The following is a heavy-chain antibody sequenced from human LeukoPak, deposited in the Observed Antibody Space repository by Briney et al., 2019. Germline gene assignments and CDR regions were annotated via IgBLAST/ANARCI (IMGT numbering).Heavy chain of an antibody. J-gene: IGHJ4*02. Sequence: ASVKVSRKASGYTFTSYYMHWVRQAPGQGLEWMGIINPSGGSTSYAQKFQGRVTMTRDTSTSTVYMELSSLRSEDTAVYYCARLSEADITMIEYYFDYWGQGTLVTVSS. D-gene: IGHD3-22*01. CDR3: ARLSEADITMIEYYFDY. CDR1: GYTFTSYY. CDR2: INPSGGST. V-gene: IGHV1-46*01.